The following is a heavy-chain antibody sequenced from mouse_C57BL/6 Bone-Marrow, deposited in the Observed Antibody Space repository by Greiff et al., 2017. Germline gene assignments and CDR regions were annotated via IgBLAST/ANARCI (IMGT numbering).Heavy chain of an antibody. V-gene: IGHV1-19*01. CDR1: GYTFTDYY. D-gene: IGHD6-1*01. Sequence: EVQLQQPGPVLVKPGASVKMSCKASGYTFTDYYMNWVKQSHGKGLEWIGVINPYNGGTSYNQKFKGKATLTVDKSSSTAYMELNSLTSEDSAVYYCARVGCRRPSLWYFDVWGKGTTVTVSS. CDR2: INPYNGGT. J-gene: IGHJ1*03. CDR3: ARVGCRRPSLWYFDV.